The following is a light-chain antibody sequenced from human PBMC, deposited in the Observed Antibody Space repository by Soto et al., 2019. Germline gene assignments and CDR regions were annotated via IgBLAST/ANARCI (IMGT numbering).Light chain of an antibody. CDR2: EDN. CDR3: QSYDSSNHVG. V-gene: IGLV6-57*02. Sequence: NFMLTQPHSVSESPGKTVTISCTGSSGSIASNYVQWYQQRPGSAPTTVIYEDNQRPSGVPDRFSGSIDSSSNSASLTISGLKTEDEADYYWQSYDSSNHVGFGGGTKLTVL. CDR1: SGSIASNY. J-gene: IGLJ2*01.